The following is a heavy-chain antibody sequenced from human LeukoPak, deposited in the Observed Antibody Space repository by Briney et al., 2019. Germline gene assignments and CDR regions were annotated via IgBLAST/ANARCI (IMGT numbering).Heavy chain of an antibody. CDR1: GFSVSTYA. Sequence: GGSLRLSCAVSGFSVSTYAMSWVRQAPGKGLEWVSSMSGSGAKTNYADSVKGRFTISRDNSKNTLYLHMNSLRAEDTAEYYCADLRFLEWLSRGGGMDVWGQGTTVTVSS. D-gene: IGHD3-3*01. CDR2: MSGSGAKT. J-gene: IGHJ6*02. CDR3: ADLRFLEWLSRGGGMDV. V-gene: IGHV3-23*01.